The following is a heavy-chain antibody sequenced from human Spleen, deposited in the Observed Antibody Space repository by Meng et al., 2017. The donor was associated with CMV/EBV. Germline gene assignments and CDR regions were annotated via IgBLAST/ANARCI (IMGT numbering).Heavy chain of an antibody. J-gene: IGHJ4*02. Sequence: ASGFTFSSHNMHWVRQTPGKGLEWVAVISYGGSKTDYGDSMKGRFTIARDNFKNTLYLQMNSLSADDTAVYYCARERPRTTVCFDYWGQGTLVTVSS. CDR3: ARERPRTTVCFDY. V-gene: IGHV3-30*04. CDR2: ISYGGSKT. D-gene: IGHD4-11*01. CDR1: GFTFSSHN.